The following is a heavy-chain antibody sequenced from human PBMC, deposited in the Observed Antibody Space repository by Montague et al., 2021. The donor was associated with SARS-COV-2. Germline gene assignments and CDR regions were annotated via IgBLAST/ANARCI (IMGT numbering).Heavy chain of an antibody. Sequence: SETLSLTCTVSGGSISSYYWSWIRQPPGKGLEWIGYIYYSGSTNYNPSLKSRVTISVDTSKNQFSLKLSSVTAAGTAVYYCARERITSFGVVTWPAYFDYWGQGTLVTVSS. D-gene: IGHD3-3*01. CDR2: IYYSGST. CDR3: ARERITSFGVVTWPAYFDY. CDR1: GGSISSYY. J-gene: IGHJ4*02. V-gene: IGHV4-59*01.